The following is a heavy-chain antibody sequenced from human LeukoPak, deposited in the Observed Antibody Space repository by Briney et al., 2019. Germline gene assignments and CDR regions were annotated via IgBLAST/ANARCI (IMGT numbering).Heavy chain of an antibody. V-gene: IGHV3-53*01. J-gene: IGHJ4*02. CDR1: GFTVSSNS. Sequence: GGSLRLSCTVSGFTVSSNSMSWVRQAPGKGLEWVSFIYSDNTHYSDSVKGRFTISRDNSKNTLYLQMNSLSADDTAVYYCARNSGWYGVSWGQGTLVTVSS. D-gene: IGHD6-19*01. CDR2: IYSDNT. CDR3: ARNSGWYGVS.